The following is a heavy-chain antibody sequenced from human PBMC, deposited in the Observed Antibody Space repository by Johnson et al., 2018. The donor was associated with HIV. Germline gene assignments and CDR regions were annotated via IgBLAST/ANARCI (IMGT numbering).Heavy chain of an antibody. D-gene: IGHD6-13*01. V-gene: IGHV3-30*02. Sequence: QVQLVESGGGVVQPGGSLRLSCAASGFPFSNYGMHWVRQAPGKGLEWVAFIRFDGSNKYYVDSVTGRFTISSDSSKNTLYLQMNSLRPEDTAVYYCAKHNGLDSSWPFDAFDIWGQGTRVTVSS. J-gene: IGHJ3*02. CDR2: IRFDGSNK. CDR3: AKHNGLDSSWPFDAFDI. CDR1: GFPFSNYG.